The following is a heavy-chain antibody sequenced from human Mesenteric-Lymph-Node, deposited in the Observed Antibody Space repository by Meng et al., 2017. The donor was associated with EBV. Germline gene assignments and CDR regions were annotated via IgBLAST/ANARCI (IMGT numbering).Heavy chain of an antibody. CDR1: GYTFTSYD. J-gene: IGHJ4*02. CDR2: ISVYDGNT. Sequence: QVQLVQSAPEVKPPGASVKVSCKASGYTFTSYDISWVRQAPGQGLEWMGWISVYDGNTNYAQRLQGRVTMTTDTSTSTAYLEVRSLRSDDTAVYYCARDLGYSYGYVDYWGQGTLVTVSS. D-gene: IGHD5-18*01. CDR3: ARDLGYSYGYVDY. V-gene: IGHV1-18*01.